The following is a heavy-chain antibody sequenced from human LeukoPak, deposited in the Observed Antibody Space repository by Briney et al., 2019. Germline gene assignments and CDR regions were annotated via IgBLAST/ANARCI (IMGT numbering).Heavy chain of an antibody. D-gene: IGHD2-15*01. V-gene: IGHV1-2*06. Sequence: GASVKVSCKASGYTFTGYYMHWVRQAPGQGLEWMGRINPNSGGTNYAQKFQGRVTMTRDTSISTAYMELSRLRSDDTAVYYCARILYCGGGGCYFDYWGQGTLVTVSS. CDR2: INPNSGGT. CDR3: ARILYCGGGGCYFDY. J-gene: IGHJ4*02. CDR1: GYTFTGYY.